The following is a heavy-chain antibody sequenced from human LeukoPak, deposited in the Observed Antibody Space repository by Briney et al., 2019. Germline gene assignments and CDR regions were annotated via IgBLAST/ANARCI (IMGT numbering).Heavy chain of an antibody. CDR1: GYTFTSYA. J-gene: IGHJ5*02. CDR3: ARNRQVGATLSWFDP. D-gene: IGHD1-26*01. Sequence: GASVKVSCKASGYTFTSYAMHWVRQAPGQRLEWMGWINAGNGNTKYSQEFQGRVTITRDTSASTAYMELSSLRSEDMAVYYCARNRQVGATLSWFDPWGQGTLVTVSS. CDR2: INAGNGNT. V-gene: IGHV1-3*03.